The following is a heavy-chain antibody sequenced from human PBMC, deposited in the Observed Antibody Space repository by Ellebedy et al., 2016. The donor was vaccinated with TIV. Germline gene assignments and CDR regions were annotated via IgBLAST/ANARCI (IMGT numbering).Heavy chain of an antibody. CDR2: INHSGRT. CDR3: ARDSALDAFDI. V-gene: IGHV4-34*01. CDR1: GGSFSGYY. J-gene: IGHJ3*02. Sequence: SETLSLXXAVYGGSFSGYYWSWIRQPPGKGLEWIGEINHSGRTNYNPSLKSRVTISVDTSKNQFSLKLSSVTAADTAVYYCARDSALDAFDIWGQGTMVTVSS.